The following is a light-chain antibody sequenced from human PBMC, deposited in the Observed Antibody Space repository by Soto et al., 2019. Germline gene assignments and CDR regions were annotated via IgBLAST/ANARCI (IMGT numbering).Light chain of an antibody. V-gene: IGLV1-40*01. CDR3: QSYDKSLSGSV. CDR1: NSNLGAGYD. J-gene: IGLJ3*02. Sequence: QSVLTQPPSVSGAPGQRVTISCTGNNSNLGAGYDVHWYQQVPGKAPKLLIFGSSDRASGVPDRFSGSKSGTSASLAITGLQADDEATYFCQSYDKSLSGSVFGGGTKLTVL. CDR2: GSS.